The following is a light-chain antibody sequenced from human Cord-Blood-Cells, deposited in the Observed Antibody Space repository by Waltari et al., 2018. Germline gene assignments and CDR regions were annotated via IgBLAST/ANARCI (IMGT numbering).Light chain of an antibody. J-gene: IGLJ3*02. CDR2: EGS. CDR1: SLDVGSYNL. CDR3: CSYAGSSTWV. V-gene: IGLV2-23*01. Sequence: QSALTQPASVSGSPGQSITISCPGTSLDVGSYNLVSWYQQHPGKAPQLMIYEGSKRPSGVSNRFSGSKSGNTASLTISGLQAEDEADYYCCSYAGSSTWVFGGGTKLTVL.